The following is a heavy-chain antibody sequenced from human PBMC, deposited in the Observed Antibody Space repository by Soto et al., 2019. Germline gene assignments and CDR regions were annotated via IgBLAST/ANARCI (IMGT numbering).Heavy chain of an antibody. V-gene: IGHV2-5*02. Sequence: QITLNESGPALVKPTQTLTLTCTFSGFSLNTRDVGVGWIRQPPGKALEWLGVVYWDDDKTYSPSLKSRLTITNDTPKNQVVLRMTKRDPLDTATYYCAHCRGGVASFWGQGTLVTVSS. CDR1: GFSLNTRDVG. CDR2: VYWDDDK. D-gene: IGHD3-16*01. J-gene: IGHJ4*02. CDR3: AHCRGGVASF.